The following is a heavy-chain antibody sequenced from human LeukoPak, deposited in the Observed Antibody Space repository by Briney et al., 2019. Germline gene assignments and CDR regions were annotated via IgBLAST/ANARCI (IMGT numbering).Heavy chain of an antibody. CDR3: ARDRGTRWFGPIDF. CDR1: GFTFSSYG. Sequence: PGRSLRLSCAASGFTFSSYGMHWVRQAPGKGLEWVAVIWNDGNNDYHADSVKGRFTISRDNSKNTLLLQMNSLRAEDTAVYYCARDRGTRWFGPIDFWGLGTLVTVSS. D-gene: IGHD3-10*01. CDR2: IWNDGNND. J-gene: IGHJ4*02. V-gene: IGHV3-33*08.